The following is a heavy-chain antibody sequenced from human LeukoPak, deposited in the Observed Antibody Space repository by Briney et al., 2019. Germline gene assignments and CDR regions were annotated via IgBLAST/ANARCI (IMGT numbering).Heavy chain of an antibody. J-gene: IGHJ4*02. Sequence: PGGSLRLSCAASGFTFRNYAMSWVRQAPGKGLEWVSGISDSGGATYYADSVKGRFTISRDNSKDTLYLQLNSLRAEDTAVYYCAKYWGHYYDSSAFYFDYWGQGTLVTVSS. CDR3: AKYWGHYYDSSAFYFDY. V-gene: IGHV3-23*01. CDR1: GFTFRNYA. D-gene: IGHD3-22*01. CDR2: ISDSGGAT.